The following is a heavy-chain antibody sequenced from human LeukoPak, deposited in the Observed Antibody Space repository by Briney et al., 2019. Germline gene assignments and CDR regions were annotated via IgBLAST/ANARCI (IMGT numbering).Heavy chain of an antibody. CDR1: GFTFRNAS. J-gene: IGHJ4*02. D-gene: IGHD5-18*01. Sequence: GGSLTLSCAASGFTFRNASMSWVRQAPGKGLEWVGRIKSKTVGGTTDYAAPVKGRFTISRDDSKNTLFLQMNSLTTEDTAVYFCAHRDTTMVRVDYWGQGTLVTVSS. CDR2: IKSKTVGGTT. CDR3: AHRDTTMVRVDY. V-gene: IGHV3-15*01.